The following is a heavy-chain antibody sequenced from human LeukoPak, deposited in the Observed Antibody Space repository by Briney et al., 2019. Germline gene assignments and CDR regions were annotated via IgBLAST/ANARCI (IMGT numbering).Heavy chain of an antibody. J-gene: IGHJ4*02. D-gene: IGHD3-9*01. Sequence: GGSLRLSCAASGFTVSSNYMSWVRQAPGKGLEWVSVIYSGGSTYYADSVKGRFTISRDNSKNTLYLQMNSLRAEDTAVYYCAKPRPHFDWSNWGQGTLVTVSS. CDR3: AKPRPHFDWSN. CDR1: GFTVSSNY. CDR2: IYSGGST. V-gene: IGHV3-53*01.